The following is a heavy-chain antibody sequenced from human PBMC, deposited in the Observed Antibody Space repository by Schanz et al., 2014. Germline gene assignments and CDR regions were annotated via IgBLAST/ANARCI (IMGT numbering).Heavy chain of an antibody. CDR1: GFTVSSNH. D-gene: IGHD6-13*01. CDR3: AREQIMAAAGLVDY. Sequence: VQLVESGGGVVQPGGSLRLSCAASGFTVSSNHMSWVRQAPGKGLEWVSVIYSGIGAYYADSVKGRFTISRDNAKNSLYQQMNSLRAEDTAVDYCAREQIMAAAGLVDYWGRGTLVTVSS. V-gene: IGHV3-66*01. CDR2: IYSGIGA. J-gene: IGHJ4*01.